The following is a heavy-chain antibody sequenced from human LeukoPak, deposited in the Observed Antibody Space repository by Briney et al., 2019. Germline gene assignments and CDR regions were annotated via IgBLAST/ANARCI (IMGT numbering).Heavy chain of an antibody. Sequence: SVKVSCKACGGTFSSYAISWVRQAPGQGLGWMGRIIPILGIANYAQKFQGRVTITADKSTSTAYMELSSLRSEDTAVYYCARDQGNYGAHDYWGQGTLVTVSS. V-gene: IGHV1-69*04. CDR1: GGTFSSYA. J-gene: IGHJ4*02. CDR2: IIPILGIA. CDR3: ARDQGNYGAHDY. D-gene: IGHD4-17*01.